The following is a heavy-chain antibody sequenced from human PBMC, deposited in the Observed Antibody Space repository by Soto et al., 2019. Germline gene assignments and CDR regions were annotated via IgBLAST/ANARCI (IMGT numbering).Heavy chain of an antibody. D-gene: IGHD3-10*01. J-gene: IGHJ6*03. Sequence: GGSLRLSCAASGFTFDDYGMSWVRQAPGKGLEWVSGINWNGGSTGYADSVKGRFTISRDNAKNSLYLQMNSLRAEDTALYHCARDPYYGSGNNHYMDVWGKGTTVTVSS. CDR2: INWNGGST. V-gene: IGHV3-20*01. CDR1: GFTFDDYG. CDR3: ARDPYYGSGNNHYMDV.